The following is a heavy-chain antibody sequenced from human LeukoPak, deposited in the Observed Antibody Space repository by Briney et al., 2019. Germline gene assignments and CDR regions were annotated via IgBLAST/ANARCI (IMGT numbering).Heavy chain of an antibody. Sequence: PSETLSLTCTVSGGSISDTTYYWGWIRQSPGKGLEWIGSIYYSGSAHYNPSLKSRVTISVDTSKNQFSLKLSSVTAADTAVYYCASGSGGVDYWGQGTLVTVSS. V-gene: IGHV4-39*01. CDR2: IYYSGSA. D-gene: IGHD3-10*01. J-gene: IGHJ4*02. CDR1: GGSISDTTYY. CDR3: ASGSGGVDY.